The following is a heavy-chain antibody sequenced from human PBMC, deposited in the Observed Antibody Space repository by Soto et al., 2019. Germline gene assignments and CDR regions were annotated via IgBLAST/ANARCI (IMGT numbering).Heavy chain of an antibody. J-gene: IGHJ4*02. V-gene: IGHV3-23*01. CDR1: GFFFSSYT. CDR3: AKARDQQWVRLPFDY. CDR2: FSATSENT. D-gene: IGHD6-19*01. Sequence: EVQLLESGGGLVQPGGSLRLSCVGSGFFFSSYTMTWVRQAPGKGLEWVSSFSATSENTYYADSVRGRFTISRDNSKNTLFLLMTNLTAEDTAMYYCAKARDQQWVRLPFDYWGQGILVIVSS.